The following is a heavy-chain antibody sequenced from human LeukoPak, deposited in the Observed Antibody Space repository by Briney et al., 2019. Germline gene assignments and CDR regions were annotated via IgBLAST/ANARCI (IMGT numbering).Heavy chain of an antibody. CDR3: ARRMATVTDAFDI. Sequence: SETLSLTCNVSGDSLTSNFWSWIRQTPGKGLGWIGYVFNSGTTNYSPSLKSRVTISLDTSKKQIYLRLASVTAADTALYYCARRMATVTDAFDIWGRGTMVSVSS. CDR2: VFNSGTT. CDR1: GDSLTSNF. J-gene: IGHJ3*02. D-gene: IGHD5-24*01. V-gene: IGHV4-4*08.